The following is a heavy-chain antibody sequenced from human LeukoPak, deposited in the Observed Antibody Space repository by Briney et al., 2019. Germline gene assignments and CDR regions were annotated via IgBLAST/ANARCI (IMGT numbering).Heavy chain of an antibody. CDR1: GGTFSSYA. D-gene: IGHD3-10*01. V-gene: IGHV1-69*13. J-gene: IGHJ4*02. CDR2: IIPIFGTA. CDR3: ARDVSYGSGSQLDY. Sequence: SVKVSCKASGGTFSSYAISWVRQAPGQGLEWMGGIIPIFGTANYAQKFQGRVTITADEFTSTAYMELSSLRSEDTAVYYCARDVSYGSGSQLDYWGQGTLVTVSS.